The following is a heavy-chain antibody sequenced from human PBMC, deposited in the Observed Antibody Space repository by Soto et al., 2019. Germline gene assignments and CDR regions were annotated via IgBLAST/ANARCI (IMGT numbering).Heavy chain of an antibody. V-gene: IGHV3-74*01. CDR1: GFTLSYYW. Sequence: GESLKISCAASGFTLSYYWMHWVRQAPGKGLVWVSHISAGGSVTTYADSVKGRFTISRDNAKNSLYLQMNSLRAEDTVFYYCGGGDFYNISAPFSDAFNIWGQGTMFTFSS. CDR3: GGGDFYNISAPFSDAFNI. D-gene: IGHD3-22*01. CDR2: ISAGGSVT. J-gene: IGHJ3*02.